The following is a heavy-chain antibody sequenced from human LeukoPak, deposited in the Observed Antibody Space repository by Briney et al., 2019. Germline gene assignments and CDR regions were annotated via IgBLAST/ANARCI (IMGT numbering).Heavy chain of an antibody. D-gene: IGHD5-18*01. CDR3: AKVGYSYGFYYYMDV. CDR1: GFTFSSYA. J-gene: IGHJ6*03. CDR2: ISGSGTNT. V-gene: IGHV3-23*01. Sequence: GGSLRLSCAASGFTFSSYAMTWVRHAPGKGLEWVSVISGSGTNTDYADSVKGRFTISRDNSKNTLYLQMNSLRAEDTAVYYCAKVGYSYGFYYYMDVWGKGTTVTVSS.